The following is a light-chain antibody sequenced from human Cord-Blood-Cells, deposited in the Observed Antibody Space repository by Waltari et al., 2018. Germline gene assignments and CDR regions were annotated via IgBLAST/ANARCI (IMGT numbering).Light chain of an antibody. J-gene: IGKJ1*01. V-gene: IGKV4-1*01. Sequence: DIVMTQSPDSLAVSLGERPTINCQSSQSVLYSSNNKNYLAWYQQKPGQPPKLLIYWASTRESGVPDRFSGSGSGTDFTLTISSLQAEDVAVYYCQQYYSTPWTFGQGTKVEIK. CDR2: WAS. CDR1: QSVLYSSNNKNY. CDR3: QQYYSTPWT.